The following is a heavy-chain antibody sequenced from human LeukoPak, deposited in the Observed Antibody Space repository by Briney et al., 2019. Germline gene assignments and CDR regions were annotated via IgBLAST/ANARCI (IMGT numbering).Heavy chain of an antibody. CDR2: ISYSGSVE. V-gene: IGHV3-30*03. CDR1: GFTFSTYS. J-gene: IGHJ3*02. Sequence: PGRSLRLSCAASGFTFSTYSMHWVRQAAGKGLEWVAVISYSGSVEDYAASVKGRFTISRDNSKNTLYLQMNSLRAEDTAVYYCARDRIAGYCSSTSCSFDIWGQGTMVTVSS. CDR3: ARDRIAGYCSSTSCSFDI. D-gene: IGHD2-2*01.